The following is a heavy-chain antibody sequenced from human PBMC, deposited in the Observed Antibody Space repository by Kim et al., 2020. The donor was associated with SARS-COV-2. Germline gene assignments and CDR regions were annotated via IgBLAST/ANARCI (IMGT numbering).Heavy chain of an antibody. CDR1: GFTFSDYW. V-gene: IGHV3-7*05. D-gene: IGHD6-19*01. CDR2: INQDGSDK. Sequence: GGSLRLSCAASGFTFSDYWMSWARQAPGKGLEWVAHINQDGSDKKYVDSVKGRFTISRDDARNSLYLQMNNLRAEDTAIYYCVRDPSWAVAHFDYWGQGTLVTVSS. CDR3: VRDPSWAVAHFDY. J-gene: IGHJ4*02.